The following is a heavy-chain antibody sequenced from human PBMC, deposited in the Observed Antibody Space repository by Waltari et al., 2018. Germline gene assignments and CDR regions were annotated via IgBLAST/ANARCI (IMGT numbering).Heavy chain of an antibody. J-gene: IGHJ6*03. Sequence: QVQLVQSGAEVKKPGASVKVSCKASGYTFTGYYIHWVRQAPGQGLEWMGWISPNSGDTNYAQKFQGRVTMTRDTSTTTAYMELSRLTSDDTAVFYCARGDFRLSYYYWTSGAKGPRSPSP. CDR1: GYTFTGYY. CDR3: ARGDFRLSYYYWTS. D-gene: IGHD3-3*01. V-gene: IGHV1-2*02. CDR2: ISPNSGDT.